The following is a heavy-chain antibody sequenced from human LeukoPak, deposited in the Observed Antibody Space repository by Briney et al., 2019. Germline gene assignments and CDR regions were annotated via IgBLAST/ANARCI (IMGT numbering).Heavy chain of an antibody. CDR1: GFTFSSYS. CDR2: ISSSSSYI. V-gene: IGHV3-21*01. CDR3: ARDQGYYYMDV. Sequence: GGSLRLSCAASGFTFSSYSMNWVRQAPGKGLEWVSSISSSSSYIYYADSVKGRFTISRDNAKNSLYLQMNSLRAEDTAVYHCARDQGYYYMDVWGKGTTVTVSS. J-gene: IGHJ6*03.